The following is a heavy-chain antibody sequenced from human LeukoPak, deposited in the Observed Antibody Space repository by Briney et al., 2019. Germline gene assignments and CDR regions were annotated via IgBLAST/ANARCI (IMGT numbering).Heavy chain of an antibody. V-gene: IGHV3-73*01. CDR1: GFTFSGSA. J-gene: IGHJ4*02. CDR3: TRPSTSSGWLFDY. D-gene: IGHD6-19*01. CDR2: IRSKANSYAT. Sequence: GGSLRLSCAASGFTFSGSAMHWVRQASGKGLEWVGRIRSKANSYATAYAASVKGRFTISRDDSKNTAYLQMNSLKTEDTAVYYCTRPSTSSGWLFDYWGQGTLVTVSS.